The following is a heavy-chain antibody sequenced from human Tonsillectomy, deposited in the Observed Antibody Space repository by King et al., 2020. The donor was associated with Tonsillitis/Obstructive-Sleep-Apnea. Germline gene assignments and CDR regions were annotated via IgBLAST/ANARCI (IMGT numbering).Heavy chain of an antibody. D-gene: IGHD2-15*01. Sequence: EVQLVESGGGLVQPGRSLRLSCAASGFTFDDYAMHWVRQAPGKGLEWVSGISWNSGSIGYADSVKGRFTISRVNAKNSLYLQMNSLRAEDTALYYCAKSRGGCSGGSCYHFDYWGQGTLVTVSS. CDR3: AKSRGGCSGGSCYHFDY. CDR1: GFTFDDYA. CDR2: ISWNSGSI. V-gene: IGHV3-9*01. J-gene: IGHJ4*02.